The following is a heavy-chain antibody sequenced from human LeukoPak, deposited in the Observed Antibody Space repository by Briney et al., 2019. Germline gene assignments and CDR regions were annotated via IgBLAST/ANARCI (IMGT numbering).Heavy chain of an antibody. Sequence: ASVKVSCKASGGTFSSYAISWVRQAPGQGLEWMGGIIPIFGTANYAQKFQGRVTITTDESTSTAYMELSSLRSEDTAVYYCATRPSQYDSWSGYYQQPEYYFDYWGQGTLVTVSS. CDR2: IIPIFGTA. J-gene: IGHJ4*02. D-gene: IGHD3-3*01. V-gene: IGHV1-69*05. CDR3: ATRPSQYDSWSGYYQQPEYYFDY. CDR1: GGTFSSYA.